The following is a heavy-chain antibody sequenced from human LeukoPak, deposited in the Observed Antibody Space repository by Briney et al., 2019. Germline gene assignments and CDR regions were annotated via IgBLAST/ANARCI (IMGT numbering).Heavy chain of an antibody. CDR1: GGSFTTYY. J-gene: IGHJ4*02. V-gene: IGHV4-4*07. CDR3: ARARSGSGSYGRFDY. D-gene: IGHD3-10*01. CDR2: IDTSGST. Sequence: PSETLSLTCTVSGGSFTTYYWSWIRQPSGKGLEWIGHIDTSGSTNYNPSLKSRVTISVHTSKNQFSLNVTSVTAADTAVYYCARARSGSGSYGRFDYWGQGTLVTVSS.